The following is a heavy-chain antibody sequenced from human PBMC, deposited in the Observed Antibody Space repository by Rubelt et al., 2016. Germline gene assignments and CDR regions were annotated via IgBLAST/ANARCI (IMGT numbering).Heavy chain of an antibody. V-gene: IGHV1-2*02. J-gene: IGHJ4*02. CDR2: INPNSGGT. CDR3: ARGNSGYDYGLDY. CDR1: GYTFTGYY. D-gene: IGHD5-12*01. Sequence: QVQLVQSGAEVKKPGASVKVSCKASGYTFTGYYMHWVRQAPGQGLEWMGWINPNSGGTNYAQKFQGRVTMTRDTSGSTAYRGWSRLTSDDTAVYYCARGNSGYDYGLDYWGQGTLVTVSS.